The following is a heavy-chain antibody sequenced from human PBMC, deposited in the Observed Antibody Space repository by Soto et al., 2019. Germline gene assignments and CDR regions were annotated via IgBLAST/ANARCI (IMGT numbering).Heavy chain of an antibody. Sequence: PGGSLRLSCAASGFTFSSYSMNWVRQAPGKGLGWVSVIYSGGSTYYADSVKGRFTISRDNSKNTLYLQMNSLRAEDTAVYYCARDTTYEGGYDFWSGYHYGMDVWGQGTTVTVSS. CDR2: IYSGGST. CDR1: GFTFSSYS. CDR3: ARDTTYEGGYDFWSGYHYGMDV. V-gene: IGHV3-53*01. D-gene: IGHD3-3*01. J-gene: IGHJ6*02.